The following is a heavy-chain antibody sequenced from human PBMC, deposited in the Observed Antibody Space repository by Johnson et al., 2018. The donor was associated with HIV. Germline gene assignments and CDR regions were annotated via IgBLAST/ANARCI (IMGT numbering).Heavy chain of an antibody. CDR1: GFTFSSYA. V-gene: IGHV3-30-3*01. Sequence: QVQLVESGGAVVQPGGSLRLSCAASGFTFSSYAMHWVRQAPGKGLEWVAVISYDGNNKFQADSVKGRFTISRDNSENTLYLQMNSLKAEDTAVYYCASLSDDAFDFWGQGTMVIVSS. CDR2: ISYDGNNK. CDR3: ASLSDDAFDF. J-gene: IGHJ3*01.